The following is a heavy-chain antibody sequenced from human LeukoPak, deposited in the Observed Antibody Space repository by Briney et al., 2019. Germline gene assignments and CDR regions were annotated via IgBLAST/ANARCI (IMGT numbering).Heavy chain of an antibody. CDR3: ARVVAAAVLYYFDY. CDR2: ISSSGSTI. V-gene: IGHV3-11*01. Sequence: GGSLRLSCAASGGTFSNYYMSWIRQAPGKGLEWVSYISSSGSTIYYADSVKGRFTISRDNAKNSLYLQMNSLRAEDTAVYYCARVVAAAVLYYFDYWGQGTLVTVSS. CDR1: GGTFSNYY. D-gene: IGHD6-13*01. J-gene: IGHJ4*02.